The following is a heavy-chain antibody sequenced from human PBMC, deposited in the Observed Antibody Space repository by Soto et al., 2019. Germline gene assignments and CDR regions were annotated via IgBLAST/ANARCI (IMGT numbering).Heavy chain of an antibody. Sequence: QVQLQQSGPRLARPSGTLSLTCVVSGGSISSTNWWTWVRQTPGKGLEWIGEVYHTGSTKYNPSLTNPVTISPDKSNNQFSLNLKSVPAADTAVYYCATLPPRIVVVVLPIPSWGQGTLVTVSS. CDR1: GGSISSTNW. V-gene: IGHV4-4*02. D-gene: IGHD2-21*01. CDR3: ATLPPRIVVVVLPIPS. J-gene: IGHJ4*02. CDR2: VYHTGST.